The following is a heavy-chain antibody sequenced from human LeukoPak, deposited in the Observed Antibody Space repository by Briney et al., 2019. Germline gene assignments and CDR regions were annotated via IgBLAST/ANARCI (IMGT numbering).Heavy chain of an antibody. D-gene: IGHD2-2*01. CDR1: AYTFTSYG. Sequence: ASVKVSCKASAYTFTSYGISWVRQAPGQGLEWMGWISAYNGNTNYAQKLQGRVTMTTDTSTSTAYMELRSLRSDDTAVYYCARDGPLGYCSSTSCYGSYYYYYGMDVWGQGTTVTVSS. CDR2: ISAYNGNT. J-gene: IGHJ6*02. CDR3: ARDGPLGYCSSTSCYGSYYYYYGMDV. V-gene: IGHV1-18*01.